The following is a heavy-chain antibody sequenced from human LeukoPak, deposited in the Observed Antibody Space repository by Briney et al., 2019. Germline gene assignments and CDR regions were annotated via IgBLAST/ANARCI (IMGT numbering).Heavy chain of an antibody. J-gene: IGHJ4*02. CDR1: GGTFSSYA. CDR2: ITPIFGTA. Sequence: SSVTVSCTASGGTFSSYATIWVRQAPGKGREWMGGITPIFGTANYAQKFQGSVTITADESTSTAYMELSSLRSEDTAVYYCATSDYVWGSYRLDDYWGQGTLVTVSS. D-gene: IGHD3-16*02. V-gene: IGHV1-69*13. CDR3: ATSDYVWGSYRLDDY.